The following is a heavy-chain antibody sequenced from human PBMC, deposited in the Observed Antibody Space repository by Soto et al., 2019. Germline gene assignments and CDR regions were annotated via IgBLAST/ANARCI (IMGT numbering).Heavy chain of an antibody. V-gene: IGHV1-18*01. Sequence: ASVKVSCKASGDTFTSHGISWVRQDPGQGLEWMGWISAYNGNTKYAQKLQGRVTMTTDTSTSTAYMELRSLRSDDTAVYYCAREPNYFDYWGQGTLVTVSS. CDR1: GDTFTSHG. CDR3: AREPNYFDY. J-gene: IGHJ4*02. CDR2: ISAYNGNT.